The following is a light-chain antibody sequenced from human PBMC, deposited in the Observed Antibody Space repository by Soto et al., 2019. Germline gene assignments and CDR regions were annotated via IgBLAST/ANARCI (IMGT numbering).Light chain of an antibody. Sequence: QSVLTQPASVSGSPGQSITISCTGTSSDVGSYNYVSWYQHHPGKAPKLMISEVSNRPSGISNRFSGSKSGNTASLTISGLQAEDEADYYCSSYAITSTPIYVFGTGTKVPVL. J-gene: IGLJ1*01. CDR2: EVS. V-gene: IGLV2-14*01. CDR3: SSYAITSTPIYV. CDR1: SSDVGSYNY.